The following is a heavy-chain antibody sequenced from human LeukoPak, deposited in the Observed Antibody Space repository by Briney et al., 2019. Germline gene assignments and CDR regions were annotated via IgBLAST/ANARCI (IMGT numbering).Heavy chain of an antibody. CDR1: GFTVSSNY. CDR3: ASTPSGTMIGDYFDY. J-gene: IGHJ4*02. D-gene: IGHD3-22*01. V-gene: IGHV3-66*01. Sequence: TGGSLRLSCAASGFTVSSNYMSWVRQAPGKGLEWVSVIYSGGSTYYADSVKGRFTISRDNSKNTLYLQMNSLRAEDTAVYYCASTPSGTMIGDYFDYWGQGTLVTVSS. CDR2: IYSGGST.